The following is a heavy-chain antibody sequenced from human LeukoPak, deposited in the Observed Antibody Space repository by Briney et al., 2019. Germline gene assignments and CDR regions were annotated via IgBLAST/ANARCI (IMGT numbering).Heavy chain of an antibody. Sequence: SETLSLTCAVYGGSFSGYYWSWIRQPPGKGLEWIGEINHSGSTNYNPSLKSRVTISVDTSKNQFSLKLSSVTAADTAVYYCARGRKLAVAYYYYYYMDVWGKGTTVTVSS. CDR3: ARGRKLAVAYYYYYYMDV. D-gene: IGHD6-19*01. J-gene: IGHJ6*03. V-gene: IGHV4-34*01. CDR2: INHSGST. CDR1: GGSFSGYY.